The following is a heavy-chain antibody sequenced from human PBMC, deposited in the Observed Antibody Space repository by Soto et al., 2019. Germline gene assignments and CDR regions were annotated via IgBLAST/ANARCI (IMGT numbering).Heavy chain of an antibody. V-gene: IGHV3-23*01. J-gene: IGHJ5*02. CDR3: AKDNPVGATPGWFDA. Sequence: EVQLLESGGGFVQPGWSLRLSCEASGFTFRNFAMSWVRQAPGQGLEWVSSILGSGDSTYYADSVKGRFSISRDNSKNTLYLKMNSLRAEDTAIYYCAKDNPVGATPGWFDAWGQGTLVIVSS. D-gene: IGHD1-26*01. CDR2: ILGSGDST. CDR1: GFTFRNFA.